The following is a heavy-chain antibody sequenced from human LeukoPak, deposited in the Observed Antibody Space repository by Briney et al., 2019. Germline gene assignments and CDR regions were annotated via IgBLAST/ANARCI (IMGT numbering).Heavy chain of an antibody. Sequence: PGGSLRLSCAASGFTFSSYAMSWVRQAPGKGLERVSAISGSSGGNTYYTDSVKGRFTISRDNSKNTLYLQMSSLRAEDTAVYYCAKLIPAVDCSRTSCYGFDYWGQGTLVTVSS. CDR3: AKLIPAVDCSRTSCYGFDY. V-gene: IGHV3-23*01. D-gene: IGHD2-2*01. J-gene: IGHJ4*02. CDR2: ISGSSGGNT. CDR1: GFTFSSYA.